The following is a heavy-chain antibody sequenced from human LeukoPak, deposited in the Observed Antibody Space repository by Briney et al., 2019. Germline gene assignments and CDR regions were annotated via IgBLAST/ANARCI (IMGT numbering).Heavy chain of an antibody. J-gene: IGHJ4*02. V-gene: IGHV1-69*13. D-gene: IGHD2-8*01. Sequence: GASVKVSCKASGGTFSSYAISWVRQAPGQGLEWMGGIIPIFGTANYTQKFQGRVTITADESTSTAYMELSSLRSEDTAVYYCARGCMLFFSMDYWGQGTLVTVSS. CDR2: IIPIFGTA. CDR3: ARGCMLFFSMDY. CDR1: GGTFSSYA.